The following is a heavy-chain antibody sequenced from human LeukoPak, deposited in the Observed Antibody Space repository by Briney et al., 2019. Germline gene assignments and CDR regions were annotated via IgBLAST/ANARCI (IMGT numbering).Heavy chain of an antibody. V-gene: IGHV3-66*02. CDR2: IYSGGST. CDR3: ARDGSYDILTGYYGDY. J-gene: IGHJ4*02. D-gene: IGHD3-9*01. CDR1: GFTASSNY. Sequence: GGSLRLSCAASGFTASSNYMSWVRQAPGKGLQWVSVIYSGGSTYYADSVKGRFTISRDNSKNTLYLQMNSLRAEDTAVYYCARDGSYDILTGYYGDYWGPGTLVTVSS.